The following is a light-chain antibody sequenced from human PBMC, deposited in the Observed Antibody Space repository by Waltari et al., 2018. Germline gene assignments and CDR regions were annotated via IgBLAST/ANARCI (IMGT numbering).Light chain of an antibody. J-gene: IGLJ1*01. CDR3: SSYTTSSAPGV. Sequence: SVSGSPGQSITISCSGTDSDVGAYDFVSWYQQHPGKAPHLIIYEVSNRPSGISNRFSASKSGNTASLTISGLQAEDEADYYCSSYTTSSAPGVVGTGTRVTVL. CDR1: DSDVGAYDF. CDR2: EVS. V-gene: IGLV2-14*01.